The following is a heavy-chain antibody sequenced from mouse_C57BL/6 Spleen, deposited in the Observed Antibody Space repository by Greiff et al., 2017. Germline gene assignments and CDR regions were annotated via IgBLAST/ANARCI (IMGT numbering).Heavy chain of an antibody. J-gene: IGHJ2*01. V-gene: IGHV1-15*01. CDR2: IDPETGGT. D-gene: IGHD4-1*01. CDR1: GYTFTDYE. CDR3: TRTNWVY. Sequence: QVQLKQSGAELVRPGASVTLSCKASGYTFTDYEMHWVKQTPVHGLEWIGAIDPETGGTAYNQKFKGKAILTADKSSSTAYMELRSLTSEDSAVYYCTRTNWVYWGQGTTLTVSS.